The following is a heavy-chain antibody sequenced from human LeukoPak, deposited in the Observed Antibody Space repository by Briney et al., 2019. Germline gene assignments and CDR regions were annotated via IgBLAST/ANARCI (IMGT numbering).Heavy chain of an antibody. Sequence: ASVKVSCKASGYTFTSYGISWVRQAPGQGLEWMGWISAYNGNTNYAQKLQGRVTMTTDTSTGTAYMELRSLRSDDTAVYYCARSKIPYSSSWYVGDYYYGMDVWGQGTTVTVSS. CDR3: ARSKIPYSSSWYVGDYYYGMDV. CDR1: GYTFTSYG. CDR2: ISAYNGNT. D-gene: IGHD6-13*01. J-gene: IGHJ6*02. V-gene: IGHV1-18*01.